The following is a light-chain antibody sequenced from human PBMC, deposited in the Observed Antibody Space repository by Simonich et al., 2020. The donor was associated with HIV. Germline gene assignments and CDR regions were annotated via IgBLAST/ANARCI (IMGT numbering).Light chain of an antibody. CDR2: WAS. Sequence: DIVMTQSPDSLAVSLGERATINCKSSQSVLYSSNNKNYLAWYQQKPGQPPNLLIYWASTRESGVPDRFSGSESGTDFTLTISSLQAEDVAVYYCQQYYDTPYTFGQGTKLEIK. J-gene: IGKJ2*01. V-gene: IGKV4-1*01. CDR3: QQYYDTPYT. CDR1: QSVLYSSNNKNY.